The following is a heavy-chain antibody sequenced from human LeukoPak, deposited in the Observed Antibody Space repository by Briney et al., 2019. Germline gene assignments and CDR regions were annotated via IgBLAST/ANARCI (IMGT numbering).Heavy chain of an antibody. CDR1: GLTASHNV. Sequence: GGSLRLSCAASGLTASHNVNKALSWGRHAPRKGLEWDSGITTSGSTYFAVSVKGRFTISRENSNITLYLHMDSLRAEDTAVYYCAKAPVWNYYYGLDVWGQGTTVTVSS. D-gene: IGHD2-21*01. CDR2: ITTSGST. V-gene: IGHV3-23*01. CDR3: AKAPVWNYYYGLDV. J-gene: IGHJ6*02.